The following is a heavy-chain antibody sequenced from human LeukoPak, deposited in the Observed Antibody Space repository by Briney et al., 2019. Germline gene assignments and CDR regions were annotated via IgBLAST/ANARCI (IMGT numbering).Heavy chain of an antibody. CDR1: GGTFSSYA. CDR3: ARGVPAAKEGYFDY. CDR2: IIPIFGTA. J-gene: IGHJ4*02. V-gene: IGHV1-69*05. Sequence: SVKVSCKASGGTFSSYAISWVRQAPGQGLEWMGGIIPIFGTANYAQKFQGRVTITTDESTSTACMELSSLRSEDTAVYYCARGVPAAKEGYFDYWGQGTLVTVSS. D-gene: IGHD2-2*01.